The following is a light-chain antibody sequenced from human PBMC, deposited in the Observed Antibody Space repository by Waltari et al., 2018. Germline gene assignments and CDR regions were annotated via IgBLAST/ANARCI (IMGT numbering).Light chain of an antibody. V-gene: IGKV3-15*01. Sequence: ERVMTQSPATLSVSPGERATLSCRASQSVSSNLAWYQQKPGQAPRLLIHGASTRATGGPTRFSGSGSGTGFTLTIDSLQSEDFAVYYCQHYNNWPPSWTFGQGTKVEIK. CDR1: QSVSSN. CDR3: QHYNNWPPSWT. CDR2: GAS. J-gene: IGKJ1*01.